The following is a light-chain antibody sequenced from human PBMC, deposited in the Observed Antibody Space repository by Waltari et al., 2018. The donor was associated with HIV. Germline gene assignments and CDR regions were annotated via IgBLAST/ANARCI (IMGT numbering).Light chain of an antibody. CDR3: QQADSFPHT. CDR1: QSIGSS. J-gene: IGKJ4*01. CDR2: GAS. Sequence: EIQMAQSPSSVTGSVGDRVTITCRASQSIGSSLAWYQHHPGEAPKLLIFGASRLESGVPPRFVGSGSGTEFALTISSLQTEDSATYYCQQADSFPHTFGGGTKVEV. V-gene: IGKV1-12*01.